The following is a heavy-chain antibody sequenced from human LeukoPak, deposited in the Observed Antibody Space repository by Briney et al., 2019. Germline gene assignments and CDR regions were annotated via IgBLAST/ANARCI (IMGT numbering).Heavy chain of an antibody. CDR1: GGSISSYY. D-gene: IGHD3-22*01. V-gene: IGHV4-59*01. J-gene: IGHJ4*02. Sequence: PSETLSLTCTVSGGSISSYYWSWLRQPPGKGLEWIGYIYYSGSTNYNPSLKSRVTISVDTSKNQFSLKLSSVTAADTAVYYCASYYYDSSGVDYWGQGTLVTVSS. CDR2: IYYSGST. CDR3: ASYYYDSSGVDY.